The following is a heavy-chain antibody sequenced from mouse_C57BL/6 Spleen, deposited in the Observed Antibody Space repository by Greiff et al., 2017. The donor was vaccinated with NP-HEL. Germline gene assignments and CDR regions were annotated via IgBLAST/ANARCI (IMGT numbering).Heavy chain of an antibody. CDR1: GYTFTSYW. V-gene: IGHV1-55*01. D-gene: IGHD2-4*01. J-gene: IGHJ2*01. CDR3: ARWDYDETYFDY. Sequence: VQLQQPGAELVKPGASVKMSCKASGYTFTSYWITWVKQRPGQGLEWIGDIYPGSGSTNYNEKFKSKATLTVDTSSSTAYMQLSSLTSEDSAVYYCARWDYDETYFDYWGQGTTLTVSS. CDR2: IYPGSGST.